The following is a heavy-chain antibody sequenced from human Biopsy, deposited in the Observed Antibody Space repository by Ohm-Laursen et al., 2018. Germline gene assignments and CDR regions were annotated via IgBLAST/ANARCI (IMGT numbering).Heavy chain of an antibody. V-gene: IGHV4-4*09. Sequence: GTLSLTCAVSGVSITAYYWSWVRQPPGKGLECIGNIHHSGSTNYNPSLKSRLTISVDTSKNQFSLKLSSVTAADTAVYYCARMDCSGGSCHYYSYGMDVWGQGTTVTVSS. CDR2: IHHSGST. CDR3: ARMDCSGGSCHYYSYGMDV. J-gene: IGHJ6*02. CDR1: GVSITAYY. D-gene: IGHD2-15*01.